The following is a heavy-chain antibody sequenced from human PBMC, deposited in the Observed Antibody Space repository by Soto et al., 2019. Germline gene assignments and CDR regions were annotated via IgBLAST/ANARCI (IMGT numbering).Heavy chain of an antibody. CDR2: ISGSGGST. CDR1: GFTFSSYA. J-gene: IGHJ6*02. CDR3: AKMRGGNGRRGSYNYYYYGMDV. Sequence: EVQLLESGGGLVQPGGSLRLSCAASGFTFSSYAMSWVRQAPGKGLEWVSAISGSGGSTYYADSVKGRFTISRDNSKNTLYLQMNSLRAEDTAVYYCAKMRGGNGRRGSYNYYYYGMDVWGQGTTVTVSS. V-gene: IGHV3-23*01. D-gene: IGHD3-16*01.